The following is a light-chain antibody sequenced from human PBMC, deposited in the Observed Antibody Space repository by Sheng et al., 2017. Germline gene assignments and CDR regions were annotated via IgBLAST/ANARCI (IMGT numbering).Light chain of an antibody. J-gene: IGLJ1*01. CDR1: SSNIGRSD. Sequence: QSVLTQPPSASGAPGQRVTISCSGSSSNIGRSDVYWYQHLPGMAPRLLIYFNNQRPSGVPERFSASKSGTSASLAISGLQSEDEADYYCAAWDDSLGGFYVFGTGTKVLRP. CDR3: AAWDDSLGGFYV. V-gene: IGLV1-47*01. CDR2: FNN.